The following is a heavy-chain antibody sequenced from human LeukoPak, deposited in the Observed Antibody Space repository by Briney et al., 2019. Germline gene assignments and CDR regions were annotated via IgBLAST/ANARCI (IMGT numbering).Heavy chain of an antibody. CDR3: AKEGDSGNYGLLKD. CDR1: GFTFSSYA. CDR2: ISSNGGST. D-gene: IGHD1-26*01. Sequence: GGSLRLSCAASGFTFSSYAMHWVRQAPGKGLEYVSAISSNGGSTYYANSVKGRFTISRDNSKNTLYLQMGSLRAEDMAVYYCAKEGDSGNYGLLKDWGQGTLVTVS. V-gene: IGHV3-64*01. J-gene: IGHJ4*02.